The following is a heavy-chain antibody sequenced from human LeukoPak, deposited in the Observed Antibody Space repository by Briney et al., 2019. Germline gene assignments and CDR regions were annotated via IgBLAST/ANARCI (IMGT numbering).Heavy chain of an antibody. CDR3: AILGKFYARGF. CDR1: GXTFTSYC. Sequence: GESLKISFQGSGXTFTSYCISWVRQMPGKSLEWMGRIDPSDSYTKYSPSFQGRVTISVDKSISTAYLQWSGLKASDSAFYYCAILGKFYARGFWGQGTLVAVSS. D-gene: IGHD2/OR15-2a*01. J-gene: IGHJ4*02. V-gene: IGHV5-10-1*01. CDR2: IDPSDSYT.